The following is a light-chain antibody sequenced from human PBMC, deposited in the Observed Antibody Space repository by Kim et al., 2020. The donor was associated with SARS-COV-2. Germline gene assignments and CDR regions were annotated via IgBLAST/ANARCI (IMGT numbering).Light chain of an antibody. CDR1: QGISNY. Sequence: SSAVGDRVTITCRASQGISNYLVWYQQKPGNVPKLLIYAASTLQSGVPSRFSGSGSGTDFTLTISSLQPEDVATYYCQNYNSAPLTFGGGTKVDIK. CDR2: AAS. V-gene: IGKV1-27*01. CDR3: QNYNSAPLT. J-gene: IGKJ4*01.